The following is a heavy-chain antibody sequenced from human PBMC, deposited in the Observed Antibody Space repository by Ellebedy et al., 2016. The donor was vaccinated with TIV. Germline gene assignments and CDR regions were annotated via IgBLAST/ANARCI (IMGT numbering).Heavy chain of an antibody. CDR2: IYTGGST. V-gene: IGHV3-66*01. CDR3: AKTYNSGFRNYNAMDV. J-gene: IGHJ6*02. Sequence: PGGSLRLSCEVSGFTVSSKYMSWVRQAPGKGLDWVSVIYTGGSTYYADSVKGRFTISRDNSKNTVYLQMNILRAEDTAVYYCAKTYNSGFRNYNAMDVWGQGTTVTVSS. CDR1: GFTVSSKY. D-gene: IGHD6-19*01.